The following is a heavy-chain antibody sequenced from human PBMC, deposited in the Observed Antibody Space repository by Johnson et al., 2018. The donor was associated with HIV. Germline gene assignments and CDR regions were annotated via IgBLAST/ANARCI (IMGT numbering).Heavy chain of an antibody. CDR1: GFTFSDYY. J-gene: IGHJ3*02. CDR2: ISSSGSTI. D-gene: IGHD1-26*01. V-gene: IGHV3-11*04. CDR3: AKEGGELLLDAFDI. Sequence: QVLLVESGGGLVKPGGSLRLSCAASGFTFSDYYMSWIRQAPGKGLVWVSYISSSGSTIYYADSVKGRFTISRDNSKNTLYLQMNSLRAEYTAVYYCAKEGGELLLDAFDIWGQGTMVTVSS.